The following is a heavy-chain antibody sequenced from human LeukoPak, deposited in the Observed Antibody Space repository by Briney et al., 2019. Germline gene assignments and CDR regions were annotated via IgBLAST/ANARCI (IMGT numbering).Heavy chain of an antibody. CDR1: GGSISSYY. CDR2: IYTSGST. J-gene: IGHJ3*02. D-gene: IGHD3-3*01. Sequence: SETLSLTCTVSGGSISSYYWSWIRQPAGKGLEWIGRIYTSGSTNYNPSLKSRVTMSVDTSKSQFSLKLSSVTAADTAVYYCARDRRYYDFWSGPWAFDIWGQGTMVTVSS. V-gene: IGHV4-4*07. CDR3: ARDRRYYDFWSGPWAFDI.